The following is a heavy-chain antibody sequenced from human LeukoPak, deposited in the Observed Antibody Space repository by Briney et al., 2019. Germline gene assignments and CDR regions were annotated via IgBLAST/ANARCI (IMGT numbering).Heavy chain of an antibody. D-gene: IGHD3-10*01. CDR1: GFTFSSYS. V-gene: IGHV3-21*04. CDR3: ARAPPLYYGPHNYYMDV. J-gene: IGHJ6*03. CDR2: ISSSSSYI. Sequence: NTGGSLRLSCAASGFTFSSYSMNWVRQAPGKGLEWVSSISSSSSYIYYADSVKGRFTISRDNAKNSLYLQMNSLRAEDTAVYYCARAPPLYYGPHNYYMDVWGKGTTVTISS.